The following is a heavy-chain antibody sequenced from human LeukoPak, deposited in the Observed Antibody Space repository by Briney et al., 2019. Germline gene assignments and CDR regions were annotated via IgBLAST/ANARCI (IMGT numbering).Heavy chain of an antibody. V-gene: IGHV3-23*01. CDR1: GFTFSSYA. D-gene: IGHD3-3*01. J-gene: IGHJ6*02. CDR3: AKEIAGDFWSGYYYYYGMDV. CDR2: ISGSGGST. Sequence: GGSLRLSCAASGFTFSSYAMSWVRQAPGKGLEWVSAISGSGGSTYYADSVKGRFTISRDNSKNTLYLQMNSLRAEDTAVYYCAKEIAGDFWSGYYYYYGMDVWGQGTSVTVSS.